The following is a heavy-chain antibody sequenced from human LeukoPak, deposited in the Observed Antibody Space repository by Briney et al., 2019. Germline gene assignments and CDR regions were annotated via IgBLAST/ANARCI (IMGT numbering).Heavy chain of an antibody. CDR1: GFTFTTYA. CDR3: TRGRGTTGNYFDY. V-gene: IGHV3-49*04. CDR2: IRSKAYGGTT. D-gene: IGHD1-7*01. Sequence: PGGSLRLSCAASGFTFTTYAMSWVRQAPGKGLEWVGFIRSKAYGGTTEYAASVKGRFTISRDDSESIAYLQMNSLKTEDTAVYYCTRGRGTTGNYFDYWGQGTLVTVSS. J-gene: IGHJ4*02.